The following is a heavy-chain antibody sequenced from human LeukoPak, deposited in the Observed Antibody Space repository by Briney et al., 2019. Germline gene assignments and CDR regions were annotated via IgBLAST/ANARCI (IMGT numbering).Heavy chain of an antibody. CDR1: GYTFTSYA. J-gene: IGHJ3*02. CDR3: ARDSGPSAFDI. V-gene: IGHV1-3*03. Sequence: ASMKVSCKASGYTFTSYAMHWVRQAPGQRLEWMGWINAGNGNTKYSQEFQGRVTITRDTSASIAYMELSSLRSEDMAVYYCARDSGPSAFDIWGQGTMVTVSS. D-gene: IGHD3-10*01. CDR2: INAGNGNT.